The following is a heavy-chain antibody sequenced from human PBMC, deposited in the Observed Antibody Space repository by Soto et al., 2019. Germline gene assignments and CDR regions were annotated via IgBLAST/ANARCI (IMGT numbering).Heavy chain of an antibody. D-gene: IGHD3-16*01. CDR3: AAYSHKGY. J-gene: IGHJ4*02. CDR2: IYSGGST. V-gene: IGHV3-66*01. CDR1: GYTVSNNY. Sequence: GGSLRLSCAASGYTVSNNYMSWVRQAPGKGLEWVSLIYSGGSTYYADSVKGRFTISRDSSKNTLYLQMNSLRAEDTAMYYCAAYSHKGYWGQGTLVTVSS.